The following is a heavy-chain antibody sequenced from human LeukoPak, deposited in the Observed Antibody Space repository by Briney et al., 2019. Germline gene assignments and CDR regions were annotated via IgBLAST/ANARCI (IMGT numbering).Heavy chain of an antibody. CDR2: INAGNGNT. V-gene: IGHV1-3*01. CDR1: GYTFTSYA. CDR3: ARDGYSYGSGDY. J-gene: IGHJ4*02. D-gene: IGHD5-18*01. Sequence: ASVKVSCKASGYTFTSYAMHWVRQAPGQRLEWMGWINAGNGNTKYSQKFQGRVTITADKSTSTAYMELSSLRSEDTAVYYCARDGYSYGSGDYWGQGTLVTVSS.